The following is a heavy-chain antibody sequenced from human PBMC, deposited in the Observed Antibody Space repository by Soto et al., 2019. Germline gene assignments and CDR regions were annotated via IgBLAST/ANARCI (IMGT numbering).Heavy chain of an antibody. D-gene: IGHD2-2*02. Sequence: PGGSLRLSCAASGFTVSSNYMSWVRQALGKGLEWVSVIYSGGSTYYADSVKGRFTISRDNSKNTLYLQMNSLRAEDTAVYYCARGQFTRLYEYYYYYMDVWGKGTKVTV. CDR2: IYSGGST. J-gene: IGHJ6*03. CDR3: ARGQFTRLYEYYYYYMDV. CDR1: GFTVSSNY. V-gene: IGHV3-66*01.